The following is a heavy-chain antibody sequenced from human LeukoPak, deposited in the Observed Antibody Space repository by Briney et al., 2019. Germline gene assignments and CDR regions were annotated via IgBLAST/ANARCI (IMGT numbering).Heavy chain of an antibody. CDR2: ISGSGGST. CDR3: AKGMGYASGSSYSYYYYMDV. D-gene: IGHD3-10*01. J-gene: IGHJ6*03. CDR1: GFTFSSYG. V-gene: IGHV3-23*01. Sequence: GGSLRPSCAASGFTFSSYGMSWVRQAPGKGLEWVSAISGSGGSTYYADSVKGRFTISRDNSKNMLSLQMNSLRAEDTAVYYCAKGMGYASGSSYSYYYYMDVWGKGTTVTITS.